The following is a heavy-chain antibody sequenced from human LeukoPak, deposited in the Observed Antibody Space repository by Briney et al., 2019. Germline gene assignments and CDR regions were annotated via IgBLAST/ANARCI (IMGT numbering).Heavy chain of an antibody. V-gene: IGHV3-30*18. J-gene: IGHJ4*02. CDR2: ISYDGSNK. CDR1: GFTFSSYG. D-gene: IGHD4/OR15-4a*01. CDR3: ANTMPGASDY. Sequence: GGSLRLSCAASGFTFSSYGMHWVRQAPGKGLEWVAVISYDGSNKYYADSMKGRFTISRDNSKNTLYLQMNSLRAEDTAVYYCANTMPGASDYWGQGTLVTVSS.